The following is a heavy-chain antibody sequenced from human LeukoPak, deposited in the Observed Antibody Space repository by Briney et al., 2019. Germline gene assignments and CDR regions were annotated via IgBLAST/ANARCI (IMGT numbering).Heavy chain of an antibody. CDR1: GGSFSGYY. CDR2: INHSGST. D-gene: IGHD4-17*01. J-gene: IGHJ4*02. Sequence: SETLSLTCAVYGGSFSGYYWSWIRQPPGKGLEWIGEINHSGSTNYNPSLKSRVTISVDTSKNQFSLKLSSVAAADTAVYYCARLVDYGDPEFDYWGQGTLVTVSS. V-gene: IGHV4-34*01. CDR3: ARLVDYGDPEFDY.